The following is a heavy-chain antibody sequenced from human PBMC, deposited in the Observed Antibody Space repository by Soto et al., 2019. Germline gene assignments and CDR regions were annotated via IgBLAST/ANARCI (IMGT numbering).Heavy chain of an antibody. Sequence: GASVKVSCKASGYNFINYGISWVRQAPGQGLEWMGWISVYKGNTNYAQKLQGRVSMTTDTSTSTSYMELSSLRSEDTAVYYCARDMTRTVVPYFDFWGQGTLVTVSS. V-gene: IGHV1-18*01. CDR3: ARDMTRTVVPYFDF. CDR2: ISVYKGNT. J-gene: IGHJ4*02. D-gene: IGHD1-7*01. CDR1: GYNFINYG.